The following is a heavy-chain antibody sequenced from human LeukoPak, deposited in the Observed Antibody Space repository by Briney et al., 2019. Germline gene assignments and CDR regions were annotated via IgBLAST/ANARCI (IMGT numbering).Heavy chain of an antibody. J-gene: IGHJ4*02. CDR1: GGSFSGYY. Sequence: SETLSLTCAVYGGSFSGYYWSWIRQPPGKGLEWIGEINHSGSTNYNPSLKSRVTISVDTSKNQFSLKLSSVTAADTAVYYCARRGDGYNYGDDYWGQGTLVTVSS. CDR3: ARRGDGYNYGDDY. D-gene: IGHD5-24*01. CDR2: INHSGST. V-gene: IGHV4-34*01.